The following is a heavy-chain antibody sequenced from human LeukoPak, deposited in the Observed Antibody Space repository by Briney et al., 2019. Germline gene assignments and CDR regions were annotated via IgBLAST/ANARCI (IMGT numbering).Heavy chain of an antibody. J-gene: IGHJ4*02. V-gene: IGHV3-30*18. CDR2: ISYDGSNK. Sequence: PGGSLRLSCAASGFTFSSYGMHWVRQAPGKGLEWVAFISYDGSNKYYADSVKGRFTISRDNSKNTLYLQTNNLRADDTAVYYCAKARYDGEVMIAATDYWGQGTLVTVSS. D-gene: IGHD2-15*01. CDR3: AKARYDGEVMIAATDY. CDR1: GFTFSSYG.